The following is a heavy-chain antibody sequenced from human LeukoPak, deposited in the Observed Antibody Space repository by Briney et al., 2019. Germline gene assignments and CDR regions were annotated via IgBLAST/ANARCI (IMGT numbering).Heavy chain of an antibody. CDR1: GGSSNNYY. Sequence: SETLSLTCTVSGGSSNNYYWSWIRQSAGKGLEWIGRIYTSGSTNYNPSLKSRVSMSVDTSKNQFSLRLRSVTAADTAVYFCARESGYYYDTSGYTFDYWGQGILVTVSS. J-gene: IGHJ4*02. V-gene: IGHV4-4*07. D-gene: IGHD3-22*01. CDR2: IYTSGST. CDR3: ARESGYYYDTSGYTFDY.